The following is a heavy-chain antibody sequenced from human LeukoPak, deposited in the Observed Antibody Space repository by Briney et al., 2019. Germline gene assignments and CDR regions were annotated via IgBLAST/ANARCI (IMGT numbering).Heavy chain of an antibody. J-gene: IGHJ4*02. V-gene: IGHV1-8*01. CDR3: ARGNYDGYYFDY. CDR1: GYTFTSYD. D-gene: IGHD4-23*01. Sequence: ATVKVSCKASGYTFTSYDINWVRQATGQGLEWMGWVNPNSGNTGSAQKFQGRVTMTRNTSISTAYMELSSLTSEDTAVYYCARGNYDGYYFDYWGQGTLVTVSS. CDR2: VNPNSGNT.